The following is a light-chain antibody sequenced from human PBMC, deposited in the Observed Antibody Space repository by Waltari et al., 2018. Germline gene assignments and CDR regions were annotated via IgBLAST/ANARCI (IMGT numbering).Light chain of an antibody. J-gene: IGLJ2*01. V-gene: IGLV1-47*01. Sequence: QSVLTQPPPAPGTPGQRVTIPRSATSSNTVRNFAFCCQPLPRTAPKHLLYRNNQRPSGVPDRFFGSKSGTSASLVISGLRSEDEAYYYCAAWDDSLSGCVVFGGGTKVTVL. CDR2: RNN. CDR3: AAWDDSLSGCVV. CDR1: SSNTVRNF.